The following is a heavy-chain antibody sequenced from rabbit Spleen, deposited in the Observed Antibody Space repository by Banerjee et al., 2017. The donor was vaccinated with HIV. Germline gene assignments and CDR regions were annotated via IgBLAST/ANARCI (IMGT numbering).Heavy chain of an antibody. D-gene: IGHD8-1*01. J-gene: IGHJ6*01. CDR3: ARDSGSSFSSYGMDL. V-gene: IGHV1S45*01. Sequence: EQLEESGGGLVQPEGSLTLTCTASGFSFSSSYYMCWVRQAPGKGLEWIACIDSGSSGFTYFASWAKGQFTISKTSSTTVTLQMTSLTAADTATYFCARDSGSSFSSYGMDLWGPGTLVTVS. CDR1: GFSFSSSYY. CDR2: IDSGSSGFT.